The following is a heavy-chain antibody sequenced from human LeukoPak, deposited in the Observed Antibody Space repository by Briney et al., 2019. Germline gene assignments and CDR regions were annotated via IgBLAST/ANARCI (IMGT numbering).Heavy chain of an antibody. D-gene: IGHD6-19*01. CDR3: ARDPIAVAGSLAFDY. V-gene: IGHV3-30*03. CDR1: GFTFSGYG. Sequence: PGGSLRLSCTASGFTFSGYGMHWVRQAPGMGLEWVAIISYDGSNTFYGDSVKGRFTISRDNSKKTLYLQMNSLRTEDTAVYYCARDPIAVAGSLAFDYWGQGTLVTVSS. J-gene: IGHJ4*02. CDR2: ISYDGSNT.